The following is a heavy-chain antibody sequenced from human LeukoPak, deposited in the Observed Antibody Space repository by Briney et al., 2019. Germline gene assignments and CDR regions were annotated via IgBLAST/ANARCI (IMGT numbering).Heavy chain of an antibody. CDR3: TRSLDY. CDR1: GFSFSDYW. J-gene: IGHJ4*02. CDR2: IKPDGSEI. Sequence: GGSLRLSCAASGFSFSDYWMDWARQAPGKGLEWVANIKPDGSEIYYVDAVKGRFTISRDNAKNSLYLQMNSLRAEDTAVYYCTRSLDYWGQGTLVTVSS. V-gene: IGHV3-7*02. D-gene: IGHD2-15*01.